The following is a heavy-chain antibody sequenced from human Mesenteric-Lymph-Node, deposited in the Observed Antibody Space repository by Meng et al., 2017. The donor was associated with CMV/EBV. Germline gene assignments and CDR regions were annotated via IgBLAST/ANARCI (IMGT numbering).Heavy chain of an antibody. Sequence: ASVKVSCKASGYTFTSYYMHWVRQAPGQGLEWMGIINPSGGSTSYAQKFQGRVTMTRDTSTSTVYMELSGLRSEDTAVYYCARGSGSYYGYYGMDVWGQGTTVTVSS. CDR2: INPSGGST. CDR1: GYTFTSYY. CDR3: ARGSGSYYGYYGMDV. V-gene: IGHV1-46*01. D-gene: IGHD1-26*01. J-gene: IGHJ6*02.